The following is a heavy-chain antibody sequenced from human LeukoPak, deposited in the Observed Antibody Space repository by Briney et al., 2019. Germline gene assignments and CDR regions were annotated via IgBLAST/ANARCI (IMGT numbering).Heavy chain of an antibody. CDR2: ISAYNGNT. CDR3: ARGPTLVSSSWTYFDY. CDR1: GYTFTSYG. Sequence: ASVKVSCKASGYTFTSYGISWVRQAPGQGLEWMGWISAYNGNTNYAQKLQGRVTMTTDTSTSTAYMELRSLRSDDTAVYYCARGPTLVSSSWTYFDYWXXXTLVTXSS. J-gene: IGHJ4*01. V-gene: IGHV1-18*01. D-gene: IGHD6-13*01.